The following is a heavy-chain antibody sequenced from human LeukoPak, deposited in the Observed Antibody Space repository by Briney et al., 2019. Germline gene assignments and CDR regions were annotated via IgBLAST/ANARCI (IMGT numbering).Heavy chain of an antibody. CDR1: GGSISSGDYY. D-gene: IGHD3-3*01. J-gene: IGHJ4*02. CDR3: ARGRFLEWSPLDY. CDR2: IYYSGST. V-gene: IGHV4-30-4*08. Sequence: PSQTLSLTCTVSGGSISSGDYYWSWIRQPPGKGLEWIGYIYYSGSTYYNPSLKGRVTISVDTSKNQFSLKLSSVTAADTAVYYCARGRFLEWSPLDYWGQGTLVTVSS.